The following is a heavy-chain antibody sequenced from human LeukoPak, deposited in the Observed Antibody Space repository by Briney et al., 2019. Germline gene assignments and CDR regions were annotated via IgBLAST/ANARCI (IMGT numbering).Heavy chain of an antibody. CDR3: ASDSVIRDY. D-gene: IGHD5/OR15-5a*01. J-gene: IGHJ4*02. V-gene: IGHV7-4-1*02. Sequence: GASVKVSCKASGYTFTSYAMNWVRQAPGQGLEWMGWINTNTGNPTYAQGFTGRFVFSLDTSVSTAYLQISSLQYDDTAVYYCASDSVIRDYWGQGTLVTVSS. CDR2: INTNTGNP. CDR1: GYTFTSYA.